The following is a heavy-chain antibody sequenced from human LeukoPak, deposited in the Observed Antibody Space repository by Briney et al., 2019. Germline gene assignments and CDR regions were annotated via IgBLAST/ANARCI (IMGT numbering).Heavy chain of an antibody. D-gene: IGHD4-23*01. J-gene: IGHJ4*02. Sequence: PSETLSLTCTVSGGSISSFYWSWIRQPAGKALQWIGCIYGSGSTDYNPSLKSRVTMSIDTSKNQFSLQLSSVTAADTAVYYCARDCDYGGNRLDYFDYWGQGTLVTVSP. V-gene: IGHV4-4*07. CDR1: GGSISSFY. CDR3: ARDCDYGGNRLDYFDY. CDR2: IYGSGST.